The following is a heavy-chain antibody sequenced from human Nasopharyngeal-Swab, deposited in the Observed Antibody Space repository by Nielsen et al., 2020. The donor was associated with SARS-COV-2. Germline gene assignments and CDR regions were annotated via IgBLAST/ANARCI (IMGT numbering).Heavy chain of an antibody. CDR2: IKQDGSEK. V-gene: IGHV3-7*03. J-gene: IGHJ4*02. Sequence: GESLKISCAASEFTFSSYAMSWVRQAPGKGLEWVANIKQDGSEKYYVDSVKGRFTISRDNAKNSLYLQMNSLRAEDTAVYYCASNYGGNSWFDYWGQGTLVTVSS. CDR3: ASNYGGNSWFDY. D-gene: IGHD4-23*01. CDR1: EFTFSSYA.